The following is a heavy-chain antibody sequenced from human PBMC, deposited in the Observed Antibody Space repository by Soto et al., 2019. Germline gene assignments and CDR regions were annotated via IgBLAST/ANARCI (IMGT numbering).Heavy chain of an antibody. D-gene: IGHD2-2*01. CDR1: GGTFSSYT. V-gene: IGHV1-69*06. J-gene: IGHJ6*02. CDR2: FIPLFRPA. Sequence: QVQLVQSGAEVKKPGSSVKVSCKTSGGTFSSYTISWVRQAPGQGLEWMGGFIPLFRPATYAQKFQGRVTITADKSTNKAYMELSGLGFEDTAVYYCARDCGSTNCFDMDVWGQGTTVTVSS. CDR3: ARDCGSTNCFDMDV.